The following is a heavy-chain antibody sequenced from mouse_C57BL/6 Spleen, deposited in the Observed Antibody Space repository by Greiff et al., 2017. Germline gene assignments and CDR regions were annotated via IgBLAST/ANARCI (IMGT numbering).Heavy chain of an antibody. J-gene: IGHJ2*01. CDR1: GYTFPNYW. V-gene: IGHV1-55*01. D-gene: IGHD1-1*01. CDR2: IYPGNGST. Sequence: VQLQPPGAELVKPGASVKMSCKASGYTFPNYWITWVKQRPGPGLEWIGDIYPGNGSTNYNEKFKSKATLTVDTSSSTAYMQLSSLTSEDSAVYYCARRATVVADYWGQGTTLTVSS. CDR3: ARRATVVADY.